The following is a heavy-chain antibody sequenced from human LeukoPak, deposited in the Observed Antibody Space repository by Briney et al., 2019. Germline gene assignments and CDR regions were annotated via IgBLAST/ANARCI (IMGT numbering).Heavy chain of an antibody. V-gene: IGHV3-11*06. D-gene: IGHD5-24*01. CDR1: GFTFSDYY. J-gene: IGHJ4*02. CDR2: ISSSSSYI. Sequence: PGGSLRLSCAASGFTFSDYYMSWIRQAPGKGLEWVSSISSSSSYIYYADSVKGRFTISRDNAKNSLYLQMNSLRAEDTAVYYCAAGYNSGLAYWGQGTLVTVSS. CDR3: AAGYNSGLAY.